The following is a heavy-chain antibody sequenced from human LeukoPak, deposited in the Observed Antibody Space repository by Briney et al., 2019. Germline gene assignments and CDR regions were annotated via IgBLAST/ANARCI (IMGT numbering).Heavy chain of an antibody. Sequence: QPGGSLRLSCAASGFTFSSYAMHWVRQAPGKGLEYVSAISSNGGSTYYANSVKGRFTISRDNSKNTLYLQMGSLRAEDMAVYYCARAGWELRVFDYWGQGTLVTVSS. CDR1: GFTFSSYA. CDR2: ISSNGGST. J-gene: IGHJ4*02. CDR3: ARAGWELRVFDY. D-gene: IGHD1-26*01. V-gene: IGHV3-64*01.